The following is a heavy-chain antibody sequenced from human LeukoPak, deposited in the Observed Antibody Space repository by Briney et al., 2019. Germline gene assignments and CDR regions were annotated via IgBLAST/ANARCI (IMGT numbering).Heavy chain of an antibody. CDR3: AREGFTYYYDSSGYSPLDY. J-gene: IGHJ4*02. V-gene: IGHV4-34*01. D-gene: IGHD3-22*01. CDR1: GGSFSGYY. Sequence: KSSETLSLTCAVYGGSFSGYYWSWIRQPPGKGLEWIGEINHSGSTNYNPSLKSRVTISVDTSKNQFSLKLSSVTAADTAVYYCAREGFTYYYDSSGYSPLDYRGQGTLVTVSS. CDR2: INHSGST.